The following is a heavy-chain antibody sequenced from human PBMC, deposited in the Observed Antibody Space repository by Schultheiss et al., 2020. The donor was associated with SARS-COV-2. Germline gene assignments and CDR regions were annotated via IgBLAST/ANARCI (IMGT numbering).Heavy chain of an antibody. Sequence: SQTLSLTCTVSGGSISSSSYYWSWIRQPPGKGLEWIGYIYYSGSTNYNPSLKSRVTISVDTSKNQFSLKLSSVTAADTAVYYCARDYYDSSGAGGMDVWGQGTTVTVSS. J-gene: IGHJ6*02. CDR3: ARDYYDSSGAGGMDV. CDR1: GGSISSSSYY. V-gene: IGHV4-61*01. D-gene: IGHD3-22*01. CDR2: IYYSGST.